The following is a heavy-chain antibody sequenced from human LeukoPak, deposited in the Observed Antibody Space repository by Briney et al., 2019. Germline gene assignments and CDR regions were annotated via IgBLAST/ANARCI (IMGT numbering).Heavy chain of an antibody. Sequence: GGSLRLSCAASGFTFSSYWMSWVRQAPGKGLEWVAHIKQDGSEKYYVNSVRGRFTISRDNAKNSLYLQMNSLRAEDTAVYYCASVYYDFWSGYYPFDYWGQGTLVTVSS. CDR2: IKQDGSEK. J-gene: IGHJ4*02. V-gene: IGHV3-7*01. D-gene: IGHD3-3*01. CDR1: GFTFSSYW. CDR3: ASVYYDFWSGYYPFDY.